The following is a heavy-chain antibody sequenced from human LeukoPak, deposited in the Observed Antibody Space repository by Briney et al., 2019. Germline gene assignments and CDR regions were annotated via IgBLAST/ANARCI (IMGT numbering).Heavy chain of an antibody. J-gene: IGHJ5*02. CDR3: ARGWDYGSGKGFDP. CDR1: GFTFSNYI. V-gene: IGHV3-21*06. D-gene: IGHD3-10*01. CDR2: IGRTDDYI. Sequence: GGSLRLSCAASGFTFSNYIMSWVRQAPGKGLEWVSTIGRTDDYIYYTDSVKGRFIISRDDAKNSVYLQMNSLRAEDTAVYYCARGWDYGSGKGFDPWGQGTLVTVSS.